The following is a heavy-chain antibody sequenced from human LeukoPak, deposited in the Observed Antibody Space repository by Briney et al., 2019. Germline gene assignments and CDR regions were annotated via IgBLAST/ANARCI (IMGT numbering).Heavy chain of an antibody. CDR1: CGSLSSILDY. CDR2: IYYSGST. CDR3: SRLIAATGVYYYCYYYLDV. J-gene: IGHJ6*03. Sequence: SETLSLTCTVPCGSLSSILDYWGWIRQPPGKGLEWIGSIYYSGSTYYNPSLKSRVTISVDTSKNQFSLKLSSVTAADTAVYYCSRLIAATGVYYYCYYYLDVWGKGTTVTVSS. V-gene: IGHV4-39*01. D-gene: IGHD2-8*01.